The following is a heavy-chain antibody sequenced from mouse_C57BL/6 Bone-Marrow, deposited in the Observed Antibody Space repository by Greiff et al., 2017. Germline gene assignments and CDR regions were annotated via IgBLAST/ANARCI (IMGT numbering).Heavy chain of an antibody. J-gene: IGHJ4*01. Sequence: EVMLVESGGDLVKPGGSLKLSCAASGFTFSSYGMSWVRQTPDKRLEWVATISSGGSYTYYPDSVKGRFTISRDNAKNTLYLQMSSLKSEDTAMYYCARTNYYGSSPYYYAMDYWGQGTSVTVSS. CDR1: GFTFSSYG. CDR2: ISSGGSYT. V-gene: IGHV5-6*02. D-gene: IGHD1-1*01. CDR3: ARTNYYGSSPYYYAMDY.